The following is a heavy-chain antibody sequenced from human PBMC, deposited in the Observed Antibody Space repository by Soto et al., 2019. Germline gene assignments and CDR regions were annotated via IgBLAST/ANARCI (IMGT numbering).Heavy chain of an antibody. CDR2: MSYDGSNK. CDR3: ARVYNDYGDYGYFQH. J-gene: IGHJ1*01. Sequence: QVQLVESGGGVVQPGRSLRLSCAASGFTFSSYAMHWVRQAPGKGLEWVAVMSYDGSNKYYADSVKGRFTISRDNSKNTLYLQMNSLRAEDTAVYYCARVYNDYGDYGYFQHWGQDTLVTVSS. V-gene: IGHV3-30-3*01. CDR1: GFTFSSYA. D-gene: IGHD4-17*01.